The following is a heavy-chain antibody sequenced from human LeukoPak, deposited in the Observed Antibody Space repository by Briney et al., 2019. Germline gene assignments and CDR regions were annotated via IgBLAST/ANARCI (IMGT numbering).Heavy chain of an antibody. CDR1: GYSISSGYY. Sequence: SETLSLTCAVSGYSISSGYYWGRIRQPPGKGLEWIGSIYHSGSTYYNPSLKSRVTISVDTSKNQFSLKLSSVTAADTAVYYYARHVRGYSYGSPGDYWGQGTLVTVSS. D-gene: IGHD5-18*01. CDR2: IYHSGST. V-gene: IGHV4-38-2*01. CDR3: ARHVRGYSYGSPGDY. J-gene: IGHJ4*02.